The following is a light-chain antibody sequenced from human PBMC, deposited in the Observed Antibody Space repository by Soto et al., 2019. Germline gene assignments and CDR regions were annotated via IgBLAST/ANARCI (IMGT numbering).Light chain of an antibody. V-gene: IGKV1-5*03. CDR3: QQYDRCPLT. J-gene: IGKJ4*01. Sequence: DIQMTQSPSILSTSVGDRVTITCRASQSVSGWLAWYQQKPGKAPKLLIYRASSLRSGVPSRFSGSASGTEFTLTISGLQPDDFATYYCQQYDRCPLTFGGGTKVEI. CDR2: RAS. CDR1: QSVSGW.